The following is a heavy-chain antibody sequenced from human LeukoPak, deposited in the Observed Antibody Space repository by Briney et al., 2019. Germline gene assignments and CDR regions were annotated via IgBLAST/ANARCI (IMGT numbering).Heavy chain of an antibody. D-gene: IGHD1-26*01. Sequence: SETLSLTCTVSGGSINNSYWTWIRQPPGKGLEWIGHIYYSGSTNYSPSLKSRVTISVDTSKNQFSLKLTSVTAADTAVYYCARELHSGSYYFDYWGQGTLVTVSS. CDR2: IYYSGST. J-gene: IGHJ4*02. CDR1: GGSINNSY. CDR3: ARELHSGSYYFDY. V-gene: IGHV4-59*12.